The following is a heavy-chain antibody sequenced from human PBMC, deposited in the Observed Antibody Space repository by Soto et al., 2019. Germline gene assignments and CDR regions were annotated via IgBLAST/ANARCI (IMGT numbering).Heavy chain of an antibody. CDR2: IIPIFGTA. D-gene: IGHD2-15*01. Sequence: SVKVSCKASGGTFSSYAISWVRQAPGQGLEGMGGIIPIFGTANYAQKFQARVTITADGSTSTVYMELSSRSSEDPVAYYCAKALPTPYPAIVGPYSSSHCRNVWHRGSTVTVAS. CDR3: AKALPTPYPAIVGPYSSSHCRNV. CDR1: GGTFSSYA. J-gene: IGHJ6*03. V-gene: IGHV1-69*13.